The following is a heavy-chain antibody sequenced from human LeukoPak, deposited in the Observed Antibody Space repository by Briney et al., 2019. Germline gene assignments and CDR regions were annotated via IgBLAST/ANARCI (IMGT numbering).Heavy chain of an antibody. Sequence: PGGSLRLSCAASGFTFSSYWMHWVRQAPGEGLVWVSRINSDGSSTSYADSVKGRFTISRDNAKNTLYLQMKSLRAEDTAVYYCARDAVTTSLDWFDPWGQGTLVTVSS. CDR3: ARDAVTTSLDWFDP. V-gene: IGHV3-74*01. D-gene: IGHD4-17*01. CDR2: INSDGSST. CDR1: GFTFSSYW. J-gene: IGHJ5*02.